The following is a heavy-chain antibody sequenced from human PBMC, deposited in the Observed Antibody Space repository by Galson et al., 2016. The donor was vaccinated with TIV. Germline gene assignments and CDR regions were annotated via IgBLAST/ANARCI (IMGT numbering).Heavy chain of an antibody. V-gene: IGHV4-59*08. CDR2: IYYSGST. CDR3: ATGGQGFGTFDY. D-gene: IGHD3-16*01. CDR1: GGSISSHY. J-gene: IGHJ4*02. Sequence: SETLSLTCTVSGGSISSHYWSWIRQPPGKGLEWIGYIYYSGSTNYNPSLKSRVTISVDTSKNQFSLKLSSVTAADTAVYYCATGGQGFGTFDYWGQGTLITVSS.